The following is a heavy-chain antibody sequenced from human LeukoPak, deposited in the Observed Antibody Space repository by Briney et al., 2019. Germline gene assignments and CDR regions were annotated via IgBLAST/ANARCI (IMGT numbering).Heavy chain of an antibody. V-gene: IGHV7-4-1*02. D-gene: IGHD4/OR15-4a*01. CDR1: GYTFSSYA. J-gene: IGHJ4*02. CDR3: ARGGANFVIDY. CDR2: INTNTGNP. Sequence: ASVEVSCKASGYTFSSYAMNWVRQAPGQGLEWMGWINTNTGNPTYAQGFTGRFVFSLDTSVSTAYLQISSLEAEDTAVYYCARGGANFVIDYWGQGTLVTVSS.